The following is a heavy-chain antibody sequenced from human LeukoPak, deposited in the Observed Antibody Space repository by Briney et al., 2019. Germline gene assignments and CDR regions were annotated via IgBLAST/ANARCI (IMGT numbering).Heavy chain of an antibody. J-gene: IGHJ3*02. CDR1: GGTFSSYA. Sequence: ASVKVSCKASGGTFSSYAFSWVRRAPGQGLEWMGWISAYNGNTNYAQKLQGRVTMTTDTSTSTAYMELRSLRSDDTAVYYCARATRGNDAFDIWGQGTMVTVSS. D-gene: IGHD3-10*01. V-gene: IGHV1-18*04. CDR3: ARATRGNDAFDI. CDR2: ISAYNGNT.